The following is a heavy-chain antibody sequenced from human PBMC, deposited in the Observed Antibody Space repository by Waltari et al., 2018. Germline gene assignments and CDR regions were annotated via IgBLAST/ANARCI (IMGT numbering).Heavy chain of an antibody. V-gene: IGHV4-61*02. J-gene: IGHJ4*02. Sequence: QVQLQESGPGLVKPSQTLSLPCPVSGGSISSPNFFWSWIRQPAGKGLQWIGRISSGGDTNYNPSLKSRVTISLDTSKNQFSLTLTPVTAADTAVYFCARGGYWGQGTQVTVSS. CDR2: ISSGGDT. CDR1: GGSISSPNFF. CDR3: ARGGY.